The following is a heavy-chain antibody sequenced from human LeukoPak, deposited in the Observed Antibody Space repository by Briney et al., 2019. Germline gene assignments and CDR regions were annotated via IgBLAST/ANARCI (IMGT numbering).Heavy chain of an antibody. Sequence: GGSLILSCAASGFTFSSYGMHWVRQAPGKGLEWVSVIYSGGSTYYADSVKGRFTISRDNSKNTLYLQMNSLRVEDTAVYYCALGLVTDYWGQGTLVTVSS. D-gene: IGHD3-9*01. CDR3: ALGLVTDY. CDR2: IYSGGST. CDR1: GFTFSSYG. J-gene: IGHJ4*02. V-gene: IGHV3-66*01.